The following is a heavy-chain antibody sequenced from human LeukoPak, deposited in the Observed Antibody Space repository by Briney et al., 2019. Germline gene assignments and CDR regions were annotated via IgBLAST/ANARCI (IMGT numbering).Heavy chain of an antibody. Sequence: GGSLRLSCAASGFTFSSYGMHWVRQAPGKGLEWVAFIRYDGSNKYYADSVQGRFTISRDNSKNTLYLQMNSLRAADTAVYYCEKDCKEWELRSYFDYWGQGTLVTVSS. CDR2: IRYDGSNK. CDR1: GFTFSSYG. V-gene: IGHV3-30*02. D-gene: IGHD1-26*01. CDR3: EKDCKEWELRSYFDY. J-gene: IGHJ4*02.